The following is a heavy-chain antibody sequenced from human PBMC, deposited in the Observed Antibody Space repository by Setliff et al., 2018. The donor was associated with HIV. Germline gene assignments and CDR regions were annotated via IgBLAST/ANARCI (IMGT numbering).Heavy chain of an antibody. CDR3: ARDRWSVAGAYYYYGMDV. V-gene: IGHV4-59*01. CDR1: GGSISSYY. J-gene: IGHJ6*02. D-gene: IGHD6-19*01. Sequence: NPSETLSLTCTVSGGSISSYYWSWIRQPPGKGLELIGYIYYSGSTNYNPSLKSRVTISVDTSKNQFSLKLSSVTAADTAVYYCARDRWSVAGAYYYYGMDVWGQGTTVTVSS. CDR2: IYYSGST.